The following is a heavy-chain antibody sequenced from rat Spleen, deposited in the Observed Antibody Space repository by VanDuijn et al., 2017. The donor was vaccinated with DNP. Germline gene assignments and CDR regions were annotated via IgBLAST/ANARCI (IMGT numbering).Heavy chain of an antibody. D-gene: IGHD1-7*01. J-gene: IGHJ2*01. Sequence: EVQLQESGSGLVKPSQSLSLTCSVTGYSITSNYWAWIRKFPGNKMEWMGYMSYSGSASYNPSLKSRISITRDTSKNHFFLHLNSVTTEDTATYYCARWTRYFDYWGQGVMVTVSS. CDR1: GYSITSNY. CDR3: ARWTRYFDY. CDR2: MSYSGSA. V-gene: IGHV3-1*01.